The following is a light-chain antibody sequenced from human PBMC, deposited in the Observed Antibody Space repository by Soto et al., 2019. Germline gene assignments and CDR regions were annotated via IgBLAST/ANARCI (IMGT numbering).Light chain of an antibody. Sequence: QSALTQPRSVSGSPGQSVSISCTGTNSDIGNYNLVSWYQQPPGKAPKLIISAVSRRPSGVPDRFSGSKSGNTASLTISGLQADDEADYYCWSYTTSDMWVFGGVTKLTVL. CDR2: AVS. CDR1: NSDIGNYNL. J-gene: IGLJ3*02. V-gene: IGLV2-11*01. CDR3: WSYTTSDMWV.